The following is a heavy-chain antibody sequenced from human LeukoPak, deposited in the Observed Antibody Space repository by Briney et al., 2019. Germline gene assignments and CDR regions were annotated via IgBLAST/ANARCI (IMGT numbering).Heavy chain of an antibody. CDR3: ARQGGNKRYCYGMDV. CDR2: IYPGDSYT. D-gene: IGHD5-12*01. J-gene: IGHJ6*02. Sequence: HGDPLKISVQGSGYSLTSYQFAWVGQMPGKGLNWMGVIYPGDSYTTYTPSCQGQVTFSVDKTLSTAYLQWSSLKASNTAIYNCARQGGNKRYCYGMDVWGQGTTVTVSS. V-gene: IGHV5-51*01. CDR1: GYSLTSYQ.